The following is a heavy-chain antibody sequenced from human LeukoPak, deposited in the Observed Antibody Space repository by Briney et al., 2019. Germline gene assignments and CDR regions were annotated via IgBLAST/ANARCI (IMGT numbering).Heavy chain of an antibody. CDR3: ARAPKTGITPFDY. CDR2: IYYSGST. V-gene: IGHV4-61*08. CDR1: GGSISSGGYY. D-gene: IGHD7-27*01. J-gene: IGHJ4*02. Sequence: SQTLSLTCTVSGGSISSGGYYWSWIRQPPGKGLEWIGYIYYSGSTNYNPSLKSRVTISVDTSKNQFSLKLSSVTAADTAVYYCARAPKTGITPFDYWGQGTLVTVSS.